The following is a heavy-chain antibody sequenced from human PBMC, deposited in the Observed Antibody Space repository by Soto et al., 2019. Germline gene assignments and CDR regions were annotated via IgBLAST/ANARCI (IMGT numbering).Heavy chain of an antibody. CDR1: GFTFSSYS. CDR2: ISSSSSYI. J-gene: IGHJ6*01. D-gene: IGHD6-6*01. V-gene: IGHV3-21*01. Sequence: GGSLRLSCAASGFTFSSYSMNWFRQAPGKGLEWVSSISSSSSYIYYADSVKGRFTISRDNAKNSLYLQMNSLRAEDTAVYYCARDEYSSNAESPSVYGMDVWGQGTTVTVSS. CDR3: ARDEYSSNAESPSVYGMDV.